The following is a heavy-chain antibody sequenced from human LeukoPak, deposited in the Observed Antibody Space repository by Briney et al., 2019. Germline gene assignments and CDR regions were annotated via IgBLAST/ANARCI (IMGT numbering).Heavy chain of an antibody. CDR1: GGTFSSYT. CDR3: ASGIAARYYYMDV. J-gene: IGHJ6*03. CDR2: IIPILGIA. D-gene: IGHD6-6*01. Sequence: ASVKVSCKASGGTFSSYTISWVRQAPGQGLEWMGRIIPILGIANYAQKFQGRVTITADKSTSTAYVELSSLRSEDTAVYYCASGIAARYYYMDVWGKGTTVTVSS. V-gene: IGHV1-69*02.